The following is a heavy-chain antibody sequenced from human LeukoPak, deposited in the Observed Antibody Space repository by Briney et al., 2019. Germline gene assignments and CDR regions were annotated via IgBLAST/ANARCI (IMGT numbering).Heavy chain of an antibody. J-gene: IGHJ3*02. Sequence: GESLKISCKASGYRFTDQWIGWVRQKPGKDLEWMGIIYPDGSHTVYSPSFQGQVTISVDRSITTAYLHWNSLRASDSATYYCAIHIVVVTTARDAFDIWDQGTVVTVSS. D-gene: IGHD2-21*02. CDR1: GYRFTDQW. CDR2: IYPDGSHT. V-gene: IGHV5-51*01. CDR3: AIHIVVVTTARDAFDI.